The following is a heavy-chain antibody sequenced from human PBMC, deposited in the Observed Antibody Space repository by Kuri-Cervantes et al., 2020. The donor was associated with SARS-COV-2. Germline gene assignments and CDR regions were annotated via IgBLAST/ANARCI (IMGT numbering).Heavy chain of an antibody. V-gene: IGHV3-30*02. CDR2: IWYGGSNK. Sequence: GGSLRLSCAASGFTFSSYGMHWVRQAPGKGLEWVAVIWYGGSNKYYADSVKGRFTISRDNSKNTLYLQMNSLRAEDTAVYYCAKDVNIVVVRAATFHYYYMDVWGKGTTVTVSS. CDR1: GFTFSSYG. D-gene: IGHD2-2*01. J-gene: IGHJ6*03. CDR3: AKDVNIVVVRAATFHYYYMDV.